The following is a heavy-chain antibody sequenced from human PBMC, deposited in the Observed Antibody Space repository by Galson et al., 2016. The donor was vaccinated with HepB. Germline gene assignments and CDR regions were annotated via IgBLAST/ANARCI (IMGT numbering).Heavy chain of an antibody. Sequence: SLRLSCAASGFTFRGYGMHWVRQAPGKGLEWVALIRSDGSISYYADSVKGRFTISRDNSKNTLDLQMNSLRPEDTAGYYCARGVGYGDYTFDVWGQGTMVIVSS. CDR3: ARGVGYGDYTFDV. CDR2: IRSDGSIS. J-gene: IGHJ3*01. CDR1: GFTFRGYG. D-gene: IGHD4-17*01. V-gene: IGHV3-33*01.